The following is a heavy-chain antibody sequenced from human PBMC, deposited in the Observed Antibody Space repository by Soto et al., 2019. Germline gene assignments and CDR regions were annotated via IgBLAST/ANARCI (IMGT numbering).Heavy chain of an antibody. J-gene: IGHJ5*02. CDR1: GGSISSGDYY. V-gene: IGHV4-31*11. CDR3: ASIHDSSGYYYGNNWFDP. CDR2: IYYSGGT. Sequence: SETLSLTCAVSGGSISSGDYYWSWIRQHPGKGLEWIGYIYYSGGTYYNPSLKSRVTISVDTSKNQFSLELSSVTAADTAVYYCASIHDSSGYYYGNNWFDPWGQGTLVTVSS. D-gene: IGHD3-22*01.